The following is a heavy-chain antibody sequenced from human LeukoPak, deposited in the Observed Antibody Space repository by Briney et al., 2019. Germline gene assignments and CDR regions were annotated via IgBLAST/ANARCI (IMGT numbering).Heavy chain of an antibody. Sequence: PGGSLRLSCAASGFSFKDYYFSWIRQAPGKGLEWVSFINVNGGATYYADFVKGRFTISRDNAKSSLYLEMNSLRVEDTAVYYCARGPRILAAGSYYFDYWGQGSLVTVSS. D-gene: IGHD6-13*01. CDR2: INVNGGAT. V-gene: IGHV3-11*01. CDR3: ARGPRILAAGSYYFDY. CDR1: GFSFKDYY. J-gene: IGHJ4*02.